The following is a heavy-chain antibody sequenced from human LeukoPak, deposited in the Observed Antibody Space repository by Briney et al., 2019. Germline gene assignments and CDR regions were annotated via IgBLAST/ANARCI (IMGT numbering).Heavy chain of an antibody. D-gene: IGHD3-10*01. Sequence: NPSETLSLTCTVSGDSISNYYWSWIRQPARKGLEWIGRIYTSGSTNYNPSLKSRVTMSVDTSKNQFSLKLSSVTAADTAVYYCARVSLVRGAPDYYFDYWGQGTLVTVSS. CDR2: IYTSGST. J-gene: IGHJ4*02. V-gene: IGHV4-4*07. CDR3: ARVSLVRGAPDYYFDY. CDR1: GDSISNYY.